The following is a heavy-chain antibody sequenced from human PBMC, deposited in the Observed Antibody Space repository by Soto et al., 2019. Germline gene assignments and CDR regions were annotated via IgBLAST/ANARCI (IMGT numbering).Heavy chain of an antibody. J-gene: IGHJ4*02. CDR2: IYYSGST. Sequence: PSETLSLTCTVSGGSISSYYWSWIRQPPGKGLEWIGYIYYSGSTNYNPSLKSRVTISVDTSKNQFSLKLSSVTAADTAVYYCAAGYSSSWYYFDYWGQGTLVTVSS. V-gene: IGHV4-59*01. D-gene: IGHD6-13*01. CDR1: GGSISSYY. CDR3: AAGYSSSWYYFDY.